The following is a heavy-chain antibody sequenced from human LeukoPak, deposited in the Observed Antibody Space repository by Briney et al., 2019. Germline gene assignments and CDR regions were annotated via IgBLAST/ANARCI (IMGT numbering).Heavy chain of an antibody. CDR1: GVSISSYY. V-gene: IGHV4-4*09. D-gene: IGHD6-19*01. CDR2: LYTSGST. J-gene: IGHJ4*02. CDR3: ARSLRSSGWDYYFDY. Sequence: PSETLSLTSTVSGVSISSYYWSWLRHRPGKGLEWSGYLYTSGSTNYNPSLKSRVTISVDTSKNQFSLKLSSVTAADTAVYYCARSLRSSGWDYYFDYWGQGTLVTVSS.